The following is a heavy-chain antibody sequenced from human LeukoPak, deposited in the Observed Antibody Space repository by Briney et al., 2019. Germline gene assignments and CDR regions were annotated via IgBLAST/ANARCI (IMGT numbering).Heavy chain of an antibody. V-gene: IGHV3-23*01. CDR2: ISGSGGST. D-gene: IGHD2-21*02. J-gene: IGHJ4*02. CDR3: AKDFHIVVVTATIRFDY. Sequence: AGGSLRLSCAASGFTFSSYAMSWVRQAPGKGLEWVSAISGSGGSTYYADSVKGRFTISRDNSKNTLNLQMNSLRAEDTAVYYCAKDFHIVVVTATIRFDYWGQGTLVTVSS. CDR1: GFTFSSYA.